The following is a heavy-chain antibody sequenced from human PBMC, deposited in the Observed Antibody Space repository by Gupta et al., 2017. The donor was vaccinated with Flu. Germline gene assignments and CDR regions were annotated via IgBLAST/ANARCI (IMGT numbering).Heavy chain of an antibody. J-gene: IGHJ4*02. CDR3: ASEYCGGDCPVGY. Sequence: YLHWVRQAPGQGLEWMGWINPNIGDTTYAKKFQGRVTMTRDTSISTAYMELTRLRSDDTAVYYCASEYCGGDCPVGYWGQGTLVTVSS. V-gene: IGHV1-2*02. D-gene: IGHD2-21*02. CDR2: INPNIGDT. CDR1: Y.